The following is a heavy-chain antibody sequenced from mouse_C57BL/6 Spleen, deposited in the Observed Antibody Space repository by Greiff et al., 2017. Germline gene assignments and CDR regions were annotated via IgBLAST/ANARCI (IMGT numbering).Heavy chain of an antibody. V-gene: IGHV5-9*04. CDR3: ARRDYGSEFAY. CDR2: ISGGGGNT. D-gene: IGHD2-2*01. J-gene: IGHJ3*01. Sequence: EVKLVESGGGLVKPGGSLKLSCAASGFTFSSYTMSWVRQTPEKRLEWVATISGGGGNTYYPDSVKGRFTISRDNAKNTLYLQMSSLRSEDTAVYYCARRDYGSEFAYWGQGTLVTVSA. CDR1: GFTFSSYT.